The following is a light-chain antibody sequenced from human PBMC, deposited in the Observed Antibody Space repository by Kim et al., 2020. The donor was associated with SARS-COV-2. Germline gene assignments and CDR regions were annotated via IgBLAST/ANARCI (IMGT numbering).Light chain of an antibody. CDR3: QQRSDWPLT. V-gene: IGKV3-11*01. CDR2: DAS. Sequence: LSPGERATLPCRASQSVNSYLAWYQQKPGQAPRLLISDASKRATGTPARFSGSGSGTDFTLTISSLEPEDFAVYYCQQRSDWPLTFGPGTKVDIK. CDR1: QSVNSY. J-gene: IGKJ3*01.